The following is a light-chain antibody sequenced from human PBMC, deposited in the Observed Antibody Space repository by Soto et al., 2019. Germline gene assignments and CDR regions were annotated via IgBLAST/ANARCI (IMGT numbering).Light chain of an antibody. CDR3: QQYGGSPPFT. CDR1: QSVSSSY. J-gene: IGKJ3*01. Sequence: EIVLTQSPGTLSLSPGERATLSCRASQSVSSSYLAWYQQKPGQAPRLLISGASSRATGIPDRFSSSGSGTDFTLTISRLEPEDFAVYYCQQYGGSPPFTFGPGTKVDIK. CDR2: GAS. V-gene: IGKV3-20*01.